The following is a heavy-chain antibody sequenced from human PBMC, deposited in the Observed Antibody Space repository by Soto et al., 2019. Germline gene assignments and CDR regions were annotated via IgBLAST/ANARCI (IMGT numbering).Heavy chain of an antibody. J-gene: IGHJ4*02. V-gene: IGHV3-23*01. CDR2: ISGGDGSP. CDR3: AKWHTYNYDSLAFSGFDC. D-gene: IGHD3-16*01. Sequence: GGSLRLSCVASGFTFSSYAITWVRQAPGKGLEWFSAISGGDGSPSYADSVKGRFTISRDNSKNTLYLHMNSLRADDTAAYYCAKWHTYNYDSLAFSGFDCWGQGTQVTVYS. CDR1: GFTFSSYA.